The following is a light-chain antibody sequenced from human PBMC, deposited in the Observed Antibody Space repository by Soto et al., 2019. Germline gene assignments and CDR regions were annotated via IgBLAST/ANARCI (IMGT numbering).Light chain of an antibody. CDR2: EVT. CDR1: SSDTAGYNY. J-gene: IGLJ3*02. CDR3: SSYSSTSTPWV. V-gene: IGLV2-14*01. Sequence: QSALTQPASVSGSPGQSITISCTGTSSDTAGYNYVSWYQQHPGKAPKLMIYEVTNRPSGVSSRFSGSKSGNTASLTISGLQPEDEGDYYCSSYSSTSTPWVFGGGTKLTVL.